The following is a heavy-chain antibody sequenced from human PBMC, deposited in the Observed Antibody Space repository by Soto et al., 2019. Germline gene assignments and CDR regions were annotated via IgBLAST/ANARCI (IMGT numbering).Heavy chain of an antibody. CDR1: GGSISSSSYY. D-gene: IGHD2-8*01. Sequence: PSETLSLTCTVSGGSISSSSYYWGWIRQPPGKGLEWIGSIYYSGSTYYNPSLKSRVTISIDTSKNQFSLKLSSVTAADTAVYYCARVQLGYFTNGVCYSPYYYYYYYMDVWGKGNTVTVS. J-gene: IGHJ6*03. CDR3: ARVQLGYFTNGVCYSPYYYYYYYMDV. CDR2: IYYSGST. V-gene: IGHV4-39*01.